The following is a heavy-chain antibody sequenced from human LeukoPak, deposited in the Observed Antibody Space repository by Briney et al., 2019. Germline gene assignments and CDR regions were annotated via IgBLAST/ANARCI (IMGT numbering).Heavy chain of an antibody. V-gene: IGHV3-21*01. CDR2: ISTSNNYI. Sequence: GSLRLSCVVSGFTFTNMNWVRQAPGKRLEWVSSISTSNNYIYYADSVTGRFTISRDNAKNSLYLQMNSLRAEDTAVYYCARRATTERGYSYGLDYWGQGTLVTVSS. CDR1: GFTFTN. CDR3: ARRATTERGYSYGLDY. D-gene: IGHD5-18*01. J-gene: IGHJ4*02.